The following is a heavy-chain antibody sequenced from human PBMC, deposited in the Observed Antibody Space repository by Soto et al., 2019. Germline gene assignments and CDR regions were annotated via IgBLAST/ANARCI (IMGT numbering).Heavy chain of an antibody. CDR3: ARETAKVAGTEYYYYYMDV. CDR2: TYYRSKWYN. Sequence: PSQTLSLTCAISGDSVSSNSAAWNWIRQSPSRGLEWLGRTYYRSKWYNDYAVSVKSRITINPDTSKNQFSLQLNSVTPEDTAVYYFARETAKVAGTEYYYYYMDVWGKGTTVTVSS. V-gene: IGHV6-1*01. CDR1: GDSVSSNSAA. J-gene: IGHJ6*03. D-gene: IGHD6-19*01.